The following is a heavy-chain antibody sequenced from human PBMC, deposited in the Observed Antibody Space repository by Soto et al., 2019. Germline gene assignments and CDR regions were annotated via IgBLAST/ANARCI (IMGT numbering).Heavy chain of an antibody. CDR1: GYSFTSYW. Sequence: GESLKISCKGSGYSFTSYWIGWVRQMPGKGLEWMGIIYPGDADTRYSPSFQGQVTISADKSISTAYLQWSSLKASDTAMYDCTRLYVITNRSHPGGCWFDPWGQGTLVTVSS. J-gene: IGHJ5*02. D-gene: IGHD2-8*01. CDR3: TRLYVITNRSHPGGCWFDP. V-gene: IGHV5-51*01. CDR2: IYPGDADT.